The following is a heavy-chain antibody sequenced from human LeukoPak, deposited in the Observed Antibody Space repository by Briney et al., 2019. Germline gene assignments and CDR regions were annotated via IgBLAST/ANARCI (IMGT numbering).Heavy chain of an antibody. J-gene: IGHJ4*02. CDR1: GFIFDDYA. Sequence: PGGSLRLSCAASGFIFDDYAMYWVRQVPGTGLEWVSGINWNSGNIVYADAVKGRFIISRDNAKNSLYLQMNSLRPEDMALYYCAKGGNYGLDVTFDYWGPGTLVTVSS. CDR3: AKGGNYGLDVTFDY. V-gene: IGHV3-9*03. D-gene: IGHD1-7*01. CDR2: INWNSGNI.